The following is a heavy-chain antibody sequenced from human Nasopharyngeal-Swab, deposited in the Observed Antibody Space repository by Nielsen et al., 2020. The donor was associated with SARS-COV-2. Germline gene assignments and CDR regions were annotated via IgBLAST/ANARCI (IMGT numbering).Heavy chain of an antibody. V-gene: IGHV6-1*01. CDR1: GDSVPSNSAA. J-gene: IGHJ6*02. Sequence: SQTLSLTCAISGDSVPSNSAAWNWIRQSPSRGLDWLGRTYYRSKWYNDYAVSVKSRITINPDTSKNQFSLQLNSVTPEDTAVYYCARVQSSGWSYYYYGMDVWGQGTTVTVSS. CDR3: ARVQSSGWSYYYYGMDV. CDR2: TYYRSKWYN. D-gene: IGHD6-19*01.